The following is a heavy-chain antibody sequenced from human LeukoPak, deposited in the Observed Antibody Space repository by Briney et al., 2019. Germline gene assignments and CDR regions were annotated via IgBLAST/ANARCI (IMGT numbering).Heavy chain of an antibody. V-gene: IGHV4-4*07. CDR3: ARESGSLLWFGELSGGTLDY. CDR1: GGSISSYY. J-gene: IGHJ4*02. Sequence: PSETLSLTCTVSGGSISSYYWSWIRQPAGKGLEWIGRIYTSGSTNYNPSLKSRVTMSVDTSKNQFSLKLSSVTAADTAVYYCARESGSLLWFGELSGGTLDYWGQGTLVTVSP. CDR2: IYTSGST. D-gene: IGHD3-10*01.